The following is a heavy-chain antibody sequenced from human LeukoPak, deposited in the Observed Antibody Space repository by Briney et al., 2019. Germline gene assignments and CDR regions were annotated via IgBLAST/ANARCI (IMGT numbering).Heavy chain of an antibody. CDR3: ARGHYDMDV. J-gene: IGHJ6*02. Sequence: VGSLRLSCAASGFTFSNYWMTWVRQAPGKGLEWVANMNQDGSEKYCVDSVKGRFTISRDNAKNSLYLQMNSLRAEDTAVYYCARGHYDMDVWGQGTTATVSS. V-gene: IGHV3-7*04. CDR2: MNQDGSEK. CDR1: GFTFSNYW.